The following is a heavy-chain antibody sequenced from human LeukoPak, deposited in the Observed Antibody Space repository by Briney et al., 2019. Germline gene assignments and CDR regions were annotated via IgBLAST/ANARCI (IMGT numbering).Heavy chain of an antibody. Sequence: ASVKVSCKTSGYTFTSYYIHWLRQAPGQRFEWMGWSDPKSGATKYEHFQGRVTMTRDTSISTAYMELSRLTSDDTAVYYCAKETQVLSGFDPWGQGTLVTVSS. CDR2: SDPKSGAT. V-gene: IGHV1-2*02. CDR1: GYTFTSYY. D-gene: IGHD4/OR15-4a*01. CDR3: AKETQVLSGFDP. J-gene: IGHJ5*02.